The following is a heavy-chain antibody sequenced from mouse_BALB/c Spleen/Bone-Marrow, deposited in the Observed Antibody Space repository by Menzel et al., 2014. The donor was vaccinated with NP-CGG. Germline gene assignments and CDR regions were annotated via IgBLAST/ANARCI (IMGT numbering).Heavy chain of an antibody. V-gene: IGHV3-1*02. CDR1: GYSITSGYS. CDR2: IHYSGST. J-gene: IGHJ2*01. CDR3: ASWDY. Sequence: EVKLVESGPDLVKPSQSLSLTCTVTGYSITSGYSWHWIRPFPGNKLEWMGYIHYSGSTNYNPSLKSRISITRDTSKNQFFLQLNSVTTEDTATYYCASWDYWGQGTTLTVSS.